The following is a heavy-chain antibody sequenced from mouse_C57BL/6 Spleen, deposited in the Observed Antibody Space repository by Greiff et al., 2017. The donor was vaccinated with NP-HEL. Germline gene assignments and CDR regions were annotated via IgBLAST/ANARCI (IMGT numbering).Heavy chain of an antibody. D-gene: IGHD2-3*01. CDR3: ARTGIYDGYYALTG. Sequence: VQLQQSGPELVKPGASVKIPCTASGYTFTDYNMDWVKQSHGKSLEWIGDINPNNGGTIYNQKFKGKATLTVDKSSSTAYMELRSLTSEDTAVYYCARTGIYDGYYALTGWGQGTTLTVSS. V-gene: IGHV1-18*01. CDR1: GYTFTDYN. J-gene: IGHJ2*01. CDR2: INPNNGGT.